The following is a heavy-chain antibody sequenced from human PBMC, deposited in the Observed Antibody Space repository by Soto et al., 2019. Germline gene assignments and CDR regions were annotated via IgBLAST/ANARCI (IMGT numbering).Heavy chain of an antibody. CDR1: GGSLSSNY. CDR3: ARGPSWYDY. Sequence: QLQLLESGPGLVKPSETLSLTCTVSGGSLSSNYWTWIRQPPGKALEWIGYIFYSGSTNYNPSLKSRVTISVDTSKYQGSLKLRSVTAADTAVYYCARGPSWYDYWGQGTLVTVSS. CDR2: IFYSGST. V-gene: IGHV4-59*08. J-gene: IGHJ4*02. D-gene: IGHD6-13*01.